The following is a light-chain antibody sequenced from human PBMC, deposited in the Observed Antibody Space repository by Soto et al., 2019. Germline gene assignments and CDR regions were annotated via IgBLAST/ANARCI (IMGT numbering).Light chain of an antibody. CDR1: SGHSSYA. CDR3: QTWGTGIVV. Sequence: QSVLTQSPSASASLGASVKITCTLSSGHSSYAIAWHQQQPEKGTRYLMKLNSDGSHSKGDGIPDRFSGSSSGAERYLTISSLQSEDEADYYCQTWGTGIVVFGGGTKVTVL. V-gene: IGLV4-69*01. J-gene: IGLJ2*01. CDR2: LNSDGSH.